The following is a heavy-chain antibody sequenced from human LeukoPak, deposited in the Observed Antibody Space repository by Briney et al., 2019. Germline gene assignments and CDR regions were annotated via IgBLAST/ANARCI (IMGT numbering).Heavy chain of an antibody. J-gene: IGHJ4*02. Sequence: GAAVKVSCKASGYTFTSYGISWVRQAPGQGLEWMGWISAYNGKTDYAQNFRGRVTMTTDTSTSTAYMELRSLISDDTAVYFCAIDGITIYQAPRYFDYWGQGTLITVSS. CDR1: GYTFTSYG. CDR3: AIDGITIYQAPRYFDY. V-gene: IGHV1-18*01. D-gene: IGHD3-9*01. CDR2: ISAYNGKT.